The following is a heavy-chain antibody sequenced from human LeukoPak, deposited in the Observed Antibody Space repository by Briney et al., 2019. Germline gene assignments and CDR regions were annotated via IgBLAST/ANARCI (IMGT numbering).Heavy chain of an antibody. V-gene: IGHV3-11*01. Sequence: GGSLRLSCAASGFTFSDYYMSWIRQAPGKGLEWVAYISSSGSTIYYGDSVKGRFTISRDNATTSLYLQMTSLRAEDPAVYYCAREAVTPWGYYYGMDVSGPGTTVTVSS. CDR2: ISSSGSTI. D-gene: IGHD4-17*01. J-gene: IGHJ6*02. CDR1: GFTFSDYY. CDR3: AREAVTPWGYYYGMDV.